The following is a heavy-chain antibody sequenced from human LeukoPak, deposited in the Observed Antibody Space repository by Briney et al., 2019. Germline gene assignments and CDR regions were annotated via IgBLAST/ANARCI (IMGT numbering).Heavy chain of an antibody. CDR1: GFTFSSYG. Sequence: GGSLRLSCAASGFTFSSYGMHWVRQAPGKGLEWVAVIWYDGSNKYYADSVKGRFTISRDNSKNTLYLQMNSLRVEDTAVYYCATDRATQYFDYWGQGTLVSVPS. CDR2: IWYDGSNK. CDR3: ATDRATQYFDY. V-gene: IGHV3-33*01. D-gene: IGHD2-15*01. J-gene: IGHJ4*02.